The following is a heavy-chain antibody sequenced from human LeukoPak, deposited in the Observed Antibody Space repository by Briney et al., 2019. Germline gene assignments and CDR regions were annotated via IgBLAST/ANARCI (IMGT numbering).Heavy chain of an antibody. CDR3: AREGDSIDAFDI. V-gene: IGHV4-38-2*02. CDR2: IYHSGST. Sequence: SETLSLTCAVSGYSISSGYYWGWIRQPPGKGLEWIGSIYHSGSTYYNPSLKSRVTMSVDTSKNQFSLKLSSVTAADTAVYYCAREGDSIDAFDIWGQGTMVTVSS. CDR1: GYSISSGYY. D-gene: IGHD3-22*01. J-gene: IGHJ3*02.